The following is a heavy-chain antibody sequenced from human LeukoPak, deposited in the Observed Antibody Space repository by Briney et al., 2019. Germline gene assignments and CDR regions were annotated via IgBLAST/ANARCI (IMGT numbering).Heavy chain of an antibody. D-gene: IGHD3-22*01. J-gene: IGHJ3*02. Sequence: PGGSLRLSCAASGFTFDDYGMSWVRQAPGKGLEGVSGINWNGGSTGYADSVKGRFTISRDNAKNSLYLQMNSLRVEDTALYYCARLSGDYDSSGYGGPFDIWGQGTMVTVSP. CDR3: ARLSGDYDSSGYGGPFDI. V-gene: IGHV3-20*04. CDR2: INWNGGST. CDR1: GFTFDDYG.